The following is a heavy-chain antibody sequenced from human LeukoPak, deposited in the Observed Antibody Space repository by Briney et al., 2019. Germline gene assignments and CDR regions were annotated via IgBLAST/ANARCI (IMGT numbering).Heavy chain of an antibody. CDR3: ARCQAEQLVSHYYYMDV. J-gene: IGHJ6*03. V-gene: IGHV4-4*07. D-gene: IGHD6-6*01. CDR2: IYTSGST. Sequence: SETLSLTCTVSGGSISSYCWSWIRQPAGKGLEWIGRIYTSGSTNYNPSLKSRVTISVDKSKNQFSLKLSSVTAADTAVYYCARCQAEQLVSHYYYMDVWGKGTTVTVSS. CDR1: GGSISSYC.